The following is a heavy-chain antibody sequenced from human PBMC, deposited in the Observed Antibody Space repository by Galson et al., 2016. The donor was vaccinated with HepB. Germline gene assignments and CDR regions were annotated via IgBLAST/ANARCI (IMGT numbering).Heavy chain of an antibody. CDR2: SQYRGNI. CDR1: GASITSGTYY. V-gene: IGHV4-31*03. J-gene: IGHJ4*02. CDR3: ARGDAYYYGSSRGTHFDT. Sequence: TLSLTCTVSGASITSGTYYWAWIRQQPGKGLEWVGHSQYRGNIYYNPSLESRIFVSEDPSRDKITLRMSSVTAADTAVYYCARGDAYYYGSSRGTHFDTWGQGVLATVSS. D-gene: IGHD3-10*01.